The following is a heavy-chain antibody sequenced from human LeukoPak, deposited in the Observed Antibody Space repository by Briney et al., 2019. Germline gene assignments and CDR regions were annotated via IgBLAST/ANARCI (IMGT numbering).Heavy chain of an antibody. V-gene: IGHV3-7*01. J-gene: IGHJ4*02. CDR2: IKPDGSAE. CDR3: ARANNSSWHN. Sequence: GGSLRLSCATSGFTFSSNGMSWVRHAPGRGLEWVANIKPDGSAEYYAASVKGRFTVSRDNAKNSLYLQMTSLRVEDTAIYYCARANNSSWHNWGQGALVTVSS. CDR1: GFTFSSNG. D-gene: IGHD2-15*01.